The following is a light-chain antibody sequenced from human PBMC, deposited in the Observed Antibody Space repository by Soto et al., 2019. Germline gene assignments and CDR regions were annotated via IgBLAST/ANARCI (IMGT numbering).Light chain of an antibody. CDR3: RQYDDLPIT. V-gene: IGKV3-20*01. J-gene: IGKJ2*01. CDR2: GAS. Sequence: ENVLTQSPGTLSLSPGERATLSCRASQSVSSRSLAWYQQKPGQAPRLLIYGASSRAAGIPDRFSGSGSGTDFTLTISRLEPEDFAFYYCRQYDDLPITFGQGTKLEIK. CDR1: QSVSSRS.